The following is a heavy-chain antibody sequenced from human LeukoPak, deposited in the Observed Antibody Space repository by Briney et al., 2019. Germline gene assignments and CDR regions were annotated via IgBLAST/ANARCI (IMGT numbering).Heavy chain of an antibody. V-gene: IGHV1-46*01. CDR3: ARDGLTKVGAGDY. Sequence: SVKVSCKASGYTFTSYGISWVRQAPGQGLEWMGIINPSGGSTSYAQKFQGRVTMTRDTSTSTVYMELSSLRSEDTAVYYCARDGLTKVGAGDYWGQGTLVTVSS. CDR2: INPSGGST. CDR1: GYTFTSYG. D-gene: IGHD1-26*01. J-gene: IGHJ4*02.